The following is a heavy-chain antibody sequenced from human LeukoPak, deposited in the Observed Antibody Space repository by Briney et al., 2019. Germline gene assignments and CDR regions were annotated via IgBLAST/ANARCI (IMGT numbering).Heavy chain of an antibody. V-gene: IGHV3-23*01. CDR2: ISVSGGST. Sequence: GSLRLSCAASGFTFSSYAMSWVRQAPGKGLEWVSAISVSGGSTYYADSVKGRVTISRDNSKITLYLQMNSLRAEDTAVYYCAKALQGWLQLGYYSMDVWGQGTTVTVSS. J-gene: IGHJ6*02. CDR1: GFTFSSYA. CDR3: AKALQGWLQLGYYSMDV. D-gene: IGHD5-24*01.